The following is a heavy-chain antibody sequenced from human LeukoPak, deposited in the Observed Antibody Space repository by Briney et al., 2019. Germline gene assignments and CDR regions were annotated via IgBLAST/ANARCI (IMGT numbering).Heavy chain of an antibody. J-gene: IGHJ3*02. D-gene: IGHD6-6*01. CDR3: VREYSSSSGRAFDM. V-gene: IGHV3-74*01. CDR1: GFTFSSYW. Sequence: GGSLRLSCAASGFTFSSYWMHWVRQAPGKGLVWVSRISTDGSSTNSADSVKGRLTISRDNAKNTLYLQMNSLRAEDTAVYYCVREYSSSSGRAFDMWGQGTTVTVSP. CDR2: ISTDGSST.